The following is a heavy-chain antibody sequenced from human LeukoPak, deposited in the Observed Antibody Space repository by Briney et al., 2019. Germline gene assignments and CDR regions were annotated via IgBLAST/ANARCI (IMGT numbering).Heavy chain of an antibody. CDR2: VNSNNGGT. J-gene: IGHJ4*02. CDR3: ARFIRRSGQLEEDFDC. V-gene: IGHV1-2*02. CDR1: GYSFTSCY. Sequence: SVNVSRNGSGYSFTSCYMYWVRQAPGQGLEWMGWVNSNNGGTHYAQKFQDRGTMTRDTSISPDYMELRSLRPDAPAAYYCARFIRRSGQLEEDFDCWGEGTLVTVSS. D-gene: IGHD1-1*01.